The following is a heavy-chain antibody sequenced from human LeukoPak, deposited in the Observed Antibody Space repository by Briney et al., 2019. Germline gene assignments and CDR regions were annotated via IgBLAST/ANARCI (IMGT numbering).Heavy chain of an antibody. CDR1: GFTFSSYA. J-gene: IGHJ6*02. CDR2: ISYDGSNK. V-gene: IGHV3-30-3*01. Sequence: GGSLRLSCAASGFTFSSYAMHWVRQAPGKGLEWVAVISYDGSNKYYADSVKGRFTISRDNSKNTLYLQMNSLRAEDTAVYYCAKVDSSSWYGPYYGMDVWGQGTTVTVSS. CDR3: AKVDSSSWYGPYYGMDV. D-gene: IGHD6-13*01.